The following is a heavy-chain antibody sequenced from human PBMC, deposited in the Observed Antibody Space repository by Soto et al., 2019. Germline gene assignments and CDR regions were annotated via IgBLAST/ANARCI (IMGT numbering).Heavy chain of an antibody. V-gene: IGHV2-70*04. CDR3: ARILAGVDALDI. CDR2: IDWDDDK. D-gene: IGHD1-26*01. Sequence: SGPTLVNPTQTLTLTCTFSGFSLSTTGMRVSWIRQPPGKALEWLARIDWDDDKFYSTSLKTRLTISKDTSKYQVVLTMTNMDPVDTSTYYCARILAGVDALDIWGQGTMVTVSS. J-gene: IGHJ3*02. CDR1: GFSLSTTGMR.